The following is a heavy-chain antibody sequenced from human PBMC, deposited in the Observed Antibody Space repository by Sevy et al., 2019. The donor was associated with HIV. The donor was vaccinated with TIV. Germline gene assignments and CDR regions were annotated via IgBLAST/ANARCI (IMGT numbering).Heavy chain of an antibody. CDR3: AREGIAAAGTLGSYYYYMDV. CDR2: ISSSSSYI. V-gene: IGHV3-21*01. CDR1: GFTFSSYS. Sequence: GGSLRLSCAASGFTFSSYSMNWVRQAPGKGLEWVSSISSSSSYIYYADSVKGQFTISRDNAKNSLYLQMNSLRAEDTAVYYCAREGIAAAGTLGSYYYYMDVWGKGTTVTVSS. D-gene: IGHD6-13*01. J-gene: IGHJ6*03.